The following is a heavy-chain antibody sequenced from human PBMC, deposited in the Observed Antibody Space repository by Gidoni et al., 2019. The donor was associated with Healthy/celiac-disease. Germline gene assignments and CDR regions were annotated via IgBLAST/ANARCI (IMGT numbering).Heavy chain of an antibody. J-gene: IGHJ4*02. CDR1: GGSISSYY. D-gene: IGHD5-18*01. CDR2: IYYSGRT. Sequence: QVQLQESGPGLVKPSETLSLTCTVSGGSISSYYWSWIRQPPGKGLEWIGYIYYSGRTNYNPSLKSRVTISVDTSKNQFSLKLSSVTAADTAVYYCARHVGDGYSLYYFDYWGQGTLVTVSS. CDR3: ARHVGDGYSLYYFDY. V-gene: IGHV4-59*08.